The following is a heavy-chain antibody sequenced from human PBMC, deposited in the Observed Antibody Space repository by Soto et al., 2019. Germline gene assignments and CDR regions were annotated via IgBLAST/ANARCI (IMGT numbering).Heavy chain of an antibody. CDR2: IHNSGNT. D-gene: IGHD2-21*02. CDR1: SGSIRTSY. CDR3: ARLQYTVVTPIDM. Sequence: QVQLQESGPGLVKPSETLSLTCTVPSGSIRTSYWTWIRQFPGKRLEWIAHIHNSGNTNSNPSLTSRVTISMDTSKTKISLRLTSVTAADTDMYYCARLQYTVVTPIDMWGQGTMVTVSS. J-gene: IGHJ3*02. V-gene: IGHV4-59*01.